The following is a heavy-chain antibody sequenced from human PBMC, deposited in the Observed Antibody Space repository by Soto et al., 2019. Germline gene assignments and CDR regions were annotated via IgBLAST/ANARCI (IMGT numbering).Heavy chain of an antibody. Sequence: PGGSLRLSCAASGFTFSSYEMNWVRQAPGKGLEWVSYISSSGSTIYYADSVKGRLTISRDNAKNSLYLQMNSLRAEDTAVYYCEREVHYFDYWGQGTLVTVSS. CDR2: ISSSGSTI. CDR3: EREVHYFDY. CDR1: GFTFSSYE. D-gene: IGHD1-1*01. V-gene: IGHV3-48*03. J-gene: IGHJ4*02.